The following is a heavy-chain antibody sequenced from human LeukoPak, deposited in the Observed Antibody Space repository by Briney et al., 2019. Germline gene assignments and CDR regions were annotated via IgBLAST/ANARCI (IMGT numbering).Heavy chain of an antibody. V-gene: IGHV3-30*02. J-gene: IGHJ5*02. Sequence: GGSLRLSCATSGFAFRSYGMHWVRQAPGKGLEWVAFIRNGASDKYYADSVKGRFTISRDNSENTLYLQMNSLRVEDTAVYYCAKDQSHHDSSGSLYDPWGQGSLVTVSS. CDR1: GFAFRSYG. D-gene: IGHD3-22*01. CDR2: IRNGASDK. CDR3: AKDQSHHDSSGSLYDP.